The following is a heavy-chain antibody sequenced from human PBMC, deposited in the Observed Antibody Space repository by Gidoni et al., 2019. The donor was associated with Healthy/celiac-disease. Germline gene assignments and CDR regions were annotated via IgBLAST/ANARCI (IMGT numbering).Heavy chain of an antibody. Sequence: QVQLQQWGAGLLKPSETLSLTCAVYGGSFSGYYWSWIRQPPGKGLEWIGEINHSGSTNYNPSLKSRVTISVDTSKNQFSLKLSSVTAADTAVYYCARGPPSARRLYYYYYYMDVWGKGTTVTVSS. D-gene: IGHD6-6*01. CDR2: INHSGST. V-gene: IGHV4-34*01. J-gene: IGHJ6*03. CDR3: ARGPPSARRLYYYYYYMDV. CDR1: GGSFSGYY.